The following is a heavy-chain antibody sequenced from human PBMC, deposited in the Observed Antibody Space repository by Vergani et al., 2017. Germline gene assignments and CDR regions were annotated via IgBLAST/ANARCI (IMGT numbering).Heavy chain of an antibody. D-gene: IGHD2-2*01. Sequence: QVQLVQSGAEVKKPGASVKVSCKASGYTFTGYYMHGVRQATGQGLEGMGWINPNSGGTNYAQKFQGRVTMTRDTSISTAYMELSRLRSDDTAVYYCARVPYCSSASCPDAFDIWGQGTMVTVSS. CDR3: ARVPYCSSASCPDAFDI. J-gene: IGHJ3*02. CDR2: INPNSGGT. V-gene: IGHV1-2*02. CDR1: GYTFTGYY.